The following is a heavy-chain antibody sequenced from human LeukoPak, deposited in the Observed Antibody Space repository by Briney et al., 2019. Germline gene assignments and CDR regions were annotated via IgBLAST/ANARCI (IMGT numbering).Heavy chain of an antibody. CDR2: IHYSGIT. D-gene: IGHD6-19*01. CDR1: GGSISGYY. V-gene: IGHV4-59*12. Sequence: SETLSLTCTVSGGSISGYYWSWIRQPPGKGLEYIGYIHYSGITNYNPSLKSRVTLSVDTSKNQFSLKLSSVTAADTAVYYCARGREQWLTSPNGYYFDYWGQGTLVTVSS. CDR3: ARGREQWLTSPNGYYFDY. J-gene: IGHJ4*02.